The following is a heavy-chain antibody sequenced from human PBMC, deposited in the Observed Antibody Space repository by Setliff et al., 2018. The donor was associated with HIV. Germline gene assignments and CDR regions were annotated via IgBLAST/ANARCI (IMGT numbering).Heavy chain of an antibody. V-gene: IGHV4-34*01. CDR1: GGSFTAYY. J-gene: IGHJ4*02. Sequence: SETLSLTCGVDGGSFTAYYWTWIRQSPDKGLEWMGEINHSGRTTYNPSLQSRIRFSVDASKKQFSLKLFSVTAADTGVYFCARRSDHPDSWSQGTLVTVSS. CDR2: INHSGRT. CDR3: ARRSDHPDS. D-gene: IGHD6-6*01.